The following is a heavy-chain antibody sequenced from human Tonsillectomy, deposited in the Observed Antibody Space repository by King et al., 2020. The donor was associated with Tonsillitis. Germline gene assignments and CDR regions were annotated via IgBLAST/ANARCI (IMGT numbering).Heavy chain of an antibody. V-gene: IGHV2-5*02. CDR1: GFSLSTSVVG. J-gene: IGHJ6*03. Sequence: TLKESGPTLVKPPQTLTLTCTFSGFSLSTSVVGVGWIRQPPGKALEWLALIYWDDDKRYSPSLKSRLTITKDTSKNQVVLTMTNMDPVDTATYYCAHGVEYCSSISCYNFYMDVWGKGTTVTVSS. CDR3: AHGVEYCSSISCYNFYMDV. D-gene: IGHD2-2*02. CDR2: IYWDDDK.